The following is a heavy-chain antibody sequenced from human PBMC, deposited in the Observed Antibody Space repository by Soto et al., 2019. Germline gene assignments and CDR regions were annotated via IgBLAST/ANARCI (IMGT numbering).Heavy chain of an antibody. J-gene: IGHJ6*01. Sequence: QVQLVESGGGVVQPGRSLRLSCAASGFTFSSYGMHWVRQAPGKGLEWVAVISYDGSNKYYADSVKGRFTISRDNSKNTLYLQRNSLRAEDTAVYYCAKGLTVIYYYGMDVW. CDR2: ISYDGSNK. CDR1: GFTFSSYG. CDR3: AKGLTVIYYYGMDV. V-gene: IGHV3-30*18. D-gene: IGHD4-17*01.